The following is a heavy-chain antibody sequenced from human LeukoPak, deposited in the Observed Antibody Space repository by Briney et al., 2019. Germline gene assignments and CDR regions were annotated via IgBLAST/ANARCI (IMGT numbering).Heavy chain of an antibody. CDR2: IKVDGSDK. V-gene: IGHV3-7*01. CDR3: VRKNSLDY. CDR1: GFTFSSYW. Sequence: GGSLRLSCAASGFTFSSYWMSWVRQAPGKGLEWVANIKVDGSDKFYVDSVKGRFTISRDNAKNSLYLQMNSLRAEDTAVYYCVRKNSLDYWGQGTLVTVSS. J-gene: IGHJ4*02. D-gene: IGHD2/OR15-2a*01.